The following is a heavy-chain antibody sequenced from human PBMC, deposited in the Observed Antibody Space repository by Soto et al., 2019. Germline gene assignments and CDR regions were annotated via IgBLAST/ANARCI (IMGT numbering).Heavy chain of an antibody. CDR2: IYHTGNT. J-gene: IGHJ5*02. CDR3: ARDYYDSSDYTTNWFDP. V-gene: IGHV4-39*01. D-gene: IGHD3-22*01. Sequence: SETLSLTCTVSRGSISNSRYYWAWIRQPPGKGLEWIGSIYHTGNTYYNPSLRSRVTISVDTSKNQFSLKLTSVTAADTAVYYCARDYYDSSDYTTNWFDPWGQGTLVTVSS. CDR1: RGSISNSRYY.